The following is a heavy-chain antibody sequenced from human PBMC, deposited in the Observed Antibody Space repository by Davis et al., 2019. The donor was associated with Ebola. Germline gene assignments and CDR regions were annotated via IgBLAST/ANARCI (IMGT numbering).Heavy chain of an antibody. Sequence: PSETLSLTCTVSGGSISSSSYYWGWIRQPPGKGLEWIGSIYYSGSTYYNPSLKSRVTISVDTSKNQFSLKLSSVTAADTAVYYCARGGSGNSVDYWGQGTLVTVSS. CDR2: IYYSGST. V-gene: IGHV4-39*07. J-gene: IGHJ4*02. CDR3: ARGGSGNSVDY. CDR1: GGSISSSSYY. D-gene: IGHD4-23*01.